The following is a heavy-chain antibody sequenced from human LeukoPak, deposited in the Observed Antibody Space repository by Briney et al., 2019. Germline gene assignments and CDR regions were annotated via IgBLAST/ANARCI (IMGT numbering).Heavy chain of an antibody. V-gene: IGHV2-5*02. CDR1: GFSLSTSGVG. D-gene: IGHD6-13*01. J-gene: IGHJ4*02. CDR3: AHIILAAAGIFDY. CDR2: ISWDDVN. Sequence: SGPTLVKPTHTLTLTCAFSGFSLSTSGVGVGWIRQPPGKALEWLALISWDDVNPYSPSLKSRVTITKDTSKCQVVLTMTNMDPVDNATYSYAHIILAAAGIFDYWRQGTLVTVSS.